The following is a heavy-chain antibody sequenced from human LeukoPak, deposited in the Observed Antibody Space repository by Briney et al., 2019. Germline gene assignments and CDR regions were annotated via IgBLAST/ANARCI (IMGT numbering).Heavy chain of an antibody. V-gene: IGHV4-34*01. D-gene: IGHD5-12*01. CDR2: INHSGST. J-gene: IGHJ4*02. CDR1: GGSFSGYY. CDR3: ARGGYSGYVRQQLVLDY. Sequence: SETLSLTCAVYGGSFSGYYWSWIRQPPGKGLEWIGEINHSGSTNYNPSLKSRVTISVDTSKNQFSLKLSSVTAADTAVYYCARGGYSGYVRQQLVLDYWGQGTLVTVSP.